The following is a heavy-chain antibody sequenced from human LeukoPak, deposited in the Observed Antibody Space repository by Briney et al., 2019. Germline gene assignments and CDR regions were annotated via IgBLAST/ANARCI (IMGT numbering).Heavy chain of an antibody. V-gene: IGHV3-21*01. CDR1: GFTFSSYA. CDR2: ISSSSSYI. J-gene: IGHJ4*02. CDR3: ARAKYDSSGYHYCFDY. D-gene: IGHD3-22*01. Sequence: PGGSLRLSCAASGFTFSSYAMSWVRQAPGKGLEWVSSISSSSSYIYYADSVKGRFTISRDNAKNSLYLQMNSLRAEDTAVYYCARAKYDSSGYHYCFDYWGQGTLVTVSS.